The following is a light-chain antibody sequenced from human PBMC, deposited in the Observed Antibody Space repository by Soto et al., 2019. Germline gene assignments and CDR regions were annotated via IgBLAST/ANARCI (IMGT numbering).Light chain of an antibody. CDR1: QSVSSTY. V-gene: IGKV3-20*01. J-gene: IGKJ2*01. CDR2: GAS. CDR3: EQYDSSPYT. Sequence: EIVLTQSPGILSLSPGERGTLSCLASQSVSSTYFAWYQHRTGQAPRRRSDGASSRETGIPDRCSGSVSGTDYMLTSSRLEPEDFAVYYCEQYDSSPYTVGQGTKVEIK.